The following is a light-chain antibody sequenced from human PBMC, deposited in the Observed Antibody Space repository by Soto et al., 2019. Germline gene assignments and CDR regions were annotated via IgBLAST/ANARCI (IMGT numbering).Light chain of an antibody. J-gene: IGKJ4*01. CDR1: QRISSW. CDR3: LQHNSYPLT. V-gene: IGKV1-5*03. CDR2: KAS. Sequence: DIQMTQSPSAMSASVGDRVTITCRASQRISSWLAWYQQKPGTAPKLLIYKASSLQSGVPSRFSGSGSGTDFTLTISSLQPEDFATYYCLQHNSYPLTFGGGTKV.